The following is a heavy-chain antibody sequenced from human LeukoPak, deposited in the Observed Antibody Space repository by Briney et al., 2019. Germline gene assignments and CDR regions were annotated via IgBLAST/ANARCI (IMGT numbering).Heavy chain of an antibody. J-gene: IGHJ4*02. CDR3: AREMAHYFASSGYSF. D-gene: IGHD3-22*01. CDR2: ISSSSSTI. CDR1: GFTFSSSS. Sequence: GGSLRLSCAASGFTFSSSSMNWVRQAAGKGLEWVSYISSSSSTIHYAESVKGRFTISRDNAKNSLYLQMNRLRDEDTAVYYCAREMAHYFASSGYSFWGQGTLVTVSP. V-gene: IGHV3-48*02.